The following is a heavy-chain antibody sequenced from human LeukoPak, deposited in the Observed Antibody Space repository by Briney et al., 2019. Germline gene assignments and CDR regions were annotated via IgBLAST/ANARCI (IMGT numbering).Heavy chain of an antibody. CDR1: GGSVSSGSYY. CDR2: IYYSGST. J-gene: IGHJ5*02. V-gene: IGHV4-61*01. CDR3: ARSLGYYSSTSCYAGGWFDP. D-gene: IGHD2-2*01. Sequence: SETLSLTCTVSGGSVSSGSYYWSWIRQPPGKGLEWIGYIYYSGSTNYNPSLKSRVTISVDTSKNQFSLKLSSVTAADTAVYYCARSLGYYSSTSCYAGGWFDPWGQGTLVTVSS.